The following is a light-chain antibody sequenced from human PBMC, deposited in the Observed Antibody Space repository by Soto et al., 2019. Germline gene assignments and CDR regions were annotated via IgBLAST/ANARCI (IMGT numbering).Light chain of an antibody. V-gene: IGKV3-20*01. CDR2: GSS. CDR1: QSVSSSS. Sequence: EIVLTQSPGTLSLSPGERATLSCRASQSVSSSSLAWYQQKFGQAPRPHIYGSSNRATDIPFRFSGSGSGTGFTFNITRLDPEDLAVYYCQHYGNSPQMHTFGQGTKLEIK. CDR3: QHYGNSPQMHT. J-gene: IGKJ2*01.